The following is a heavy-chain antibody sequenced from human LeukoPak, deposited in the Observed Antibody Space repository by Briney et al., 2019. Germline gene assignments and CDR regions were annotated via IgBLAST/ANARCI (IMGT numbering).Heavy chain of an antibody. J-gene: IGHJ5*02. CDR3: ARGGRNPGYSSGWQPKNWFDP. CDR1: GYTFTSYG. CDR2: ISAYNGNT. Sequence: GAPVKVSCKASGYTFTSYGISWVRQAPGQGLEWMGWISAYNGNTNYAQKLQGRVTMTTDTSTSTACMELRSLRSDDTAVYYCARGGRNPGYSSGWQPKNWFDPWGQGTLVTVSS. D-gene: IGHD6-19*01. V-gene: IGHV1-18*01.